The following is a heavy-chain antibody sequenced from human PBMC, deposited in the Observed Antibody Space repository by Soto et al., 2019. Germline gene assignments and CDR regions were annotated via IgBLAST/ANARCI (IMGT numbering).Heavy chain of an antibody. Sequence: QVQLQQWGAGLLKPSETLSLTCAVYGGSFSGYYWSWIRQPPGKGLEWIGEINHSGSTHYNPSRKSRVTISVVTSQDQSSLKLTSVTSAGTAVYYCARTYSSRWSAVEYWGQGTVVTVSS. V-gene: IGHV4-34*01. J-gene: IGHJ4*02. CDR3: ARTYSSRWSAVEY. CDR2: INHSGST. CDR1: GGSFSGYY. D-gene: IGHD6-13*01.